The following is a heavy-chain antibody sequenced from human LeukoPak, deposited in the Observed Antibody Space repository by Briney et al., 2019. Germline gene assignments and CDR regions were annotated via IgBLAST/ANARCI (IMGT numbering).Heavy chain of an antibody. V-gene: IGHV3-21*01. CDR1: GFNFGIYS. Sequence: GGSLRLSCAASGFNFGIYSMTWVRQAPGKGLEWVASMGSSGRHIYYADSVKGRFTISRDNAKNSLYLQLNSLGADDTAVYFCARTGGDCTLNWRGMGNRFDSWGQGALVAVSS. J-gene: IGHJ5*01. CDR2: MGSSGRHI. D-gene: IGHD2-21*02. CDR3: ARTGGDCTLNWRGMGNRFDS.